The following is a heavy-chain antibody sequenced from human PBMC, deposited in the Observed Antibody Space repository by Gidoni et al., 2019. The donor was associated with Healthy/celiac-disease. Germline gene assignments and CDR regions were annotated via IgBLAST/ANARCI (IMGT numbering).Heavy chain of an antibody. J-gene: IGHJ4*02. CDR3: ARHPMVRGPIDY. Sequence: QVQLQESGPGLVKPSETLSLTCGVSGYSISSGYHWGWIRQPPGKGLEWIGSIHQSGNTYYNPPLKSRVTISADTSKNQFSLKLSSVTAADTAVYYCARHPMVRGPIDYWGQGTLVTVSS. CDR2: IHQSGNT. CDR1: GYSISSGYH. D-gene: IGHD3-10*01. V-gene: IGHV4-38-2*01.